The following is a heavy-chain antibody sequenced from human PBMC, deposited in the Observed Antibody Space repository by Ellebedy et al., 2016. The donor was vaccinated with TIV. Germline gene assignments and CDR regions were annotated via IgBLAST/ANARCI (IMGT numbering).Heavy chain of an antibody. V-gene: IGHV3-53*05. CDR2: IYSAGSR. CDR1: GFTVPNNY. Sequence: GGSLRLSCAASGFTVPNNYMSWVRQAPGKGLQWVSVIYSAGSRYYADSVNGRFNISRDNTKATLYLQMNSLIPDDTAVYYCARGRAVGRDAFDIWGQGTMVTVSS. J-gene: IGHJ3*02. D-gene: IGHD6-19*01. CDR3: ARGRAVGRDAFDI.